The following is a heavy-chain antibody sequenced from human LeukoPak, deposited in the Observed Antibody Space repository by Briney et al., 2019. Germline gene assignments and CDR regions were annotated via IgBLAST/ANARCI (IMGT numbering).Heavy chain of an antibody. V-gene: IGHV1-3*01. CDR1: GYTFTSYA. CDR3: ATLVLGGPREGFDY. J-gene: IGHJ4*02. D-gene: IGHD2-15*01. CDR2: INAGNDNS. Sequence: ASVKVSCKASGYTFTSYAIHWVRQAPGQRLEWMAWINAGNDNSKYSQKLQDRVTVTMDTSASTGYMELSSLTSEDTAVYYCATLVLGGPREGFDYWGQGTLVTVSS.